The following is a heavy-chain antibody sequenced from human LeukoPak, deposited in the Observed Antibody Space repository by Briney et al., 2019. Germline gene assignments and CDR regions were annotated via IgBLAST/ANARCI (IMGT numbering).Heavy chain of an antibody. CDR1: GYTFPHYV. J-gene: IGHJ4*02. Sequence: ASVKVSYKASGYTFPHYVVHWVRQAPGQTPEWMGWINAGNGDTKYSQNFQGRVTITRDTSASTAYMELSSLTSEDTALYYCARDDCGDTCYPGGYWGQGTLVTVSS. D-gene: IGHD2-21*01. CDR3: ARDDCGDTCYPGGY. CDR2: INAGNGDT. V-gene: IGHV1-3*01.